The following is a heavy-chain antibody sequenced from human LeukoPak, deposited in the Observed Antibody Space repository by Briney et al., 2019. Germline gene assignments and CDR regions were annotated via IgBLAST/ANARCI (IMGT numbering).Heavy chain of an antibody. J-gene: IGHJ3*02. CDR1: GFTVGSNY. CDR3: ARGRSGYALDAFDI. V-gene: IGHV3-53*01. CDR2: IYSGGST. Sequence: GGSLRLSCAASGFTVGSNYMSWVRQAPGKGLEWVSVIYSGGSTYHADSVKGRFTISRDNSKNTLYLQMNSLRAEDTAVYYCARGRSGYALDAFDIWGQGTMVTVSS. D-gene: IGHD5-12*01.